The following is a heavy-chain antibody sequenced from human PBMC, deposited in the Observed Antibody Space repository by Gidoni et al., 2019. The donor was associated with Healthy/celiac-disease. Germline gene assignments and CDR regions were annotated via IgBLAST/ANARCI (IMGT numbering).Heavy chain of an antibody. CDR3: AKDTTVTPYYGRDV. V-gene: IGHV3-30*18. Sequence: QVQLVESGGGVVQPGRSLRLSCAASGFTFSSYGMHGVRQAPGKVREWVAVLSYDGSNKYYADSVKGRFTISRDNSNNTLYLQMTSRRAEDTAVYYCAKDTTVTPYYGRDVWSQVTTVTVSS. D-gene: IGHD4-17*01. J-gene: IGHJ6*02. CDR2: LSYDGSNK. CDR1: GFTFSSYG.